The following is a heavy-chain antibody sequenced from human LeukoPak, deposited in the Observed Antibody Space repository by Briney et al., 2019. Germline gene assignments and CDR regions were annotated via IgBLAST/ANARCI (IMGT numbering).Heavy chain of an antibody. CDR3: ARDPYSSTWSYGMDV. V-gene: IGHV3-7*05. CDR1: GFTFSSYW. D-gene: IGHD6-6*01. CDR2: IKQDGSEE. J-gene: IGHJ6*02. Sequence: PGGSLRLSCAASGFTFSSYWMSWVRQAPGKGLEWVANIKQDGSEEVYADSVKGRFTISRDNAKNSLFLQMNTLRAEDTAVYYCARDPYSSTWSYGMDVWGQGTTVTGSS.